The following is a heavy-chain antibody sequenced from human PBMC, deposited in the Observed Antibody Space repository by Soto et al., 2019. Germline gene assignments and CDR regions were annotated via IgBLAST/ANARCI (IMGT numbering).Heavy chain of an antibody. CDR2: ISASGGTT. V-gene: IGHV3-23*01. D-gene: IGHD6-19*01. CDR3: ATLYSSAWYFFDY. CDR1: GFTFSSSA. J-gene: IGHJ4*02. Sequence: GGSLRLSCAASGFTFSSSAMSWVRQAPGKGLQWVSIISASGGTTYYADSVEGRFTISRDKSNNTLYLQMNSLRVEDTAIYYCATLYSSAWYFFDYSGQGNLVTVSS.